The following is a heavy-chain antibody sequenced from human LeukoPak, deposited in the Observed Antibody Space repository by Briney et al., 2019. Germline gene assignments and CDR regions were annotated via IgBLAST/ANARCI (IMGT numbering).Heavy chain of an antibody. V-gene: IGHV3-23*01. D-gene: IGHD3-10*01. J-gene: IGHJ6*03. Sequence: GGSLRLSCAASEFSVGSNYMTWVRQAPGKGLEWVSAISGSGGSTYYADSVKGRFTISRDNSKNTLYLQMNSLKGDDTAVYYCAKDSAFYYIDVWGKGTTVIISS. CDR3: AKDSAFYYIDV. CDR1: EFSVGSNY. CDR2: ISGSGGST.